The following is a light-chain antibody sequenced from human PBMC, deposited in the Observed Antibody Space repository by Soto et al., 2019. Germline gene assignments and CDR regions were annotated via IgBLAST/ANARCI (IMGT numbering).Light chain of an antibody. V-gene: IGLV1-47*01. Sequence: QSVLTQPPSASGTPGQRVTISCSGSSSNIGSNYVYWYQQLPGTAPKLLIYRNNQRPSGVPDRFSGSKSGTSASLAISGLRSEDEADYYCAAWDDSLREVFGTGTKVT. CDR2: RNN. CDR3: AAWDDSLREV. CDR1: SSNIGSNY. J-gene: IGLJ1*01.